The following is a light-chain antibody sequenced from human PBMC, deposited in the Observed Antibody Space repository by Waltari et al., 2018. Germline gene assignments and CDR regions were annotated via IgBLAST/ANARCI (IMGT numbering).Light chain of an antibody. V-gene: IGKV1-39*01. CDR3: QQSYTTPWT. CDR2: AAS. J-gene: IGKJ1*01. Sequence: DIQVTQSPSSLSASVGDRVTITCRASQTISIYLNWYQQKPGKAPKVLIYAASNLQGGVPSRFSVSGSGTDVTLTISSLQPEDFATYYCQQSYTTPWTFGQGTKVEIK. CDR1: QTISIY.